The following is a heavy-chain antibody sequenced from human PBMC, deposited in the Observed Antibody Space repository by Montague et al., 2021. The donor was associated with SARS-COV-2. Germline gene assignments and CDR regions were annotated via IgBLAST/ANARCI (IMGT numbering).Heavy chain of an antibody. CDR1: GGSFSGYY. Sequence: SETLSLTCSVYGGSFSGYYWSWIRQPPGKGLEWIGGINHSGSTNYNPSLKSRVTISVDTSKNQFSLKLSSVTAADTAVYYCARGLFQTDFQAYWGQGTLVTVSS. CDR2: INHSGST. J-gene: IGHJ4*02. CDR3: ARGLFQTDFQAY. V-gene: IGHV4-34*01.